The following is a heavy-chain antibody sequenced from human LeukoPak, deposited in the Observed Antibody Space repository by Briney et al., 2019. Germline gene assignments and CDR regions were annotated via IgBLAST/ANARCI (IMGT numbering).Heavy chain of an antibody. V-gene: IGHV4-39*07. CDR1: GGSISSSSYY. CDR3: ARDRGGSDPRFAFDI. D-gene: IGHD3-16*01. Sequence: PSETLSLTCTVSGGSISSSSYYWGWIRQPPGKGLEWIGSIYYSGSTYYNPSLKSRVTISVDTSKNQFSLKLSSVTAADTAVYYCARDRGGSDPRFAFDIWGQGTMVTVSS. J-gene: IGHJ3*02. CDR2: IYYSGST.